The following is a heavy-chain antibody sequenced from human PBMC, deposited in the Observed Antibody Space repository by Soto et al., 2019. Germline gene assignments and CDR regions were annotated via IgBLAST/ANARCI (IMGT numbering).Heavy chain of an antibody. CDR1: GGPITRRSYF. CDR3: ARFRDFSYWFDP. CDR2: VYYSGNT. V-gene: IGHV4-39*01. D-gene: IGHD3-3*01. J-gene: IGHJ5*02. Sequence: QVHLQESGPGLVKPSETLSLTCSVSGGPITRRSYFWGWIRQPPGKGLEWIGNVYYSGNTYYNPSLRSRVTMSVDSSQSQFSLRLSSVTATDTALYYCARFRDFSYWFDPWGQGTQVTVSS.